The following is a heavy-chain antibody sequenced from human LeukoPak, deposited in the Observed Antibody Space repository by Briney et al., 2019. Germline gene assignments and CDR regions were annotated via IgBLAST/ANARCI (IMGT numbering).Heavy chain of an antibody. CDR1: GFTFSSYG. CDR3: ARLTYSSSWPYTDY. J-gene: IGHJ4*02. CDR2: IWYDGSNK. V-gene: IGHV3-33*01. Sequence: GRPLRLSCAASGFTFSSYGMHWVRQAPGKGLEWVAVIWYDGSNKYYADSVKGRFTISRDNSKNTLYLQMNSLRAEDTAVYYCARLTYSSSWPYTDYWGQGTLVTVSS. D-gene: IGHD6-13*01.